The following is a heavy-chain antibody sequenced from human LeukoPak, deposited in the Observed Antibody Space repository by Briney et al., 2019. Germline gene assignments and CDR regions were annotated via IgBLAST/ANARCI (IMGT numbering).Heavy chain of an antibody. J-gene: IGHJ3*02. CDR2: IYYSGST. V-gene: IGHV4-31*03. D-gene: IGHD4-17*01. CDR1: GGSISSGGYY. Sequence: SETLSLTCTVSGGSISSGGYYWSWIRQHPGKGLEWIGYIYYSGSTYYNPSLKSRVTISVDTSKNQFSLKLSSVTAADTAVYYCARVDGDKGLEAFDTWGQGTMVTVSS. CDR3: ARVDGDKGLEAFDT.